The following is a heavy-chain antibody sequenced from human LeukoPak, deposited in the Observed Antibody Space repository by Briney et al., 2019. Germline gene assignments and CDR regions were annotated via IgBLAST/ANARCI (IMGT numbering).Heavy chain of an antibody. J-gene: IGHJ4*02. CDR1: GFTLSSYA. Sequence: GGSLRLSCAASGFTLSSYAMSWVRQAPGKGLEWVSTIDVTTGGSYYADSVKGRFTIPRDTFQNTLYLQLNSLRVDDTAVYYCAKVNYYQPYFWGQGTLVTVSS. D-gene: IGHD2-2*01. V-gene: IGHV3-23*01. CDR3: AKVNYYQPYF. CDR2: IDVTTGGS.